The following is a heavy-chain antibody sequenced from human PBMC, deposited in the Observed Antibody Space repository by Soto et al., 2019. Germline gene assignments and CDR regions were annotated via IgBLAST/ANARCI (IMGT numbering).Heavy chain of an antibody. V-gene: IGHV3-30*18. CDR2: ISYDGSNK. Sequence: GGSLRLSCAASGFTFSSYGMHWVRQAPGKGLEWVAVISYDGSNKYYADSVKGRFTISRDNSKNTLYLQMNSLRAEDTAVYYCAKAPVDTAMVILDYWGQGTLVTVSS. D-gene: IGHD5-18*01. CDR1: GFTFSSYG. CDR3: AKAPVDTAMVILDY. J-gene: IGHJ4*02.